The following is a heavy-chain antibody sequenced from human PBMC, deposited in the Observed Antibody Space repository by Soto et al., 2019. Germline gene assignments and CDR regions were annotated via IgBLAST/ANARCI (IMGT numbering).Heavy chain of an antibody. V-gene: IGHV4-34*01. CDR2: INHSGST. Sequence: SETLSLTCAVYGGSFSGYYWSWIRQPPGKGLEWIGEINHSGSTNYNPSLKSRVTISVDTSKNQFSLKLSSVTAADTAVYYCATSYSSSSVNWFDPWGQGTLVT. D-gene: IGHD6-6*01. J-gene: IGHJ5*02. CDR1: GGSFSGYY. CDR3: ATSYSSSSVNWFDP.